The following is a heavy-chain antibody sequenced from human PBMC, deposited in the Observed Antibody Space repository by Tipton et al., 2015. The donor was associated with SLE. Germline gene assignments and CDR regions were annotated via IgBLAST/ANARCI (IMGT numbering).Heavy chain of an antibody. J-gene: IGHJ4*02. Sequence: TLSLTCTVSGDPMRTYYWSWLRQAPGKGLEWIGYIHYSGNTYYSPSLKSRLTISADTSKNQISLKLSSVTAADTAVYYCARHREDIVVVVAAPFDYWGQGTLVTVSS. V-gene: IGHV4-59*08. D-gene: IGHD2-15*01. CDR3: ARHREDIVVVVAAPFDY. CDR1: GDPMRTYY. CDR2: IHYSGNT.